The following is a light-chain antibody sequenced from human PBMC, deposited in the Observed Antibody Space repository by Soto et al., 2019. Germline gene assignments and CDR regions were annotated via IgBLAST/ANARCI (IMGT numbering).Light chain of an antibody. J-gene: IGLJ1*01. CDR2: EVN. V-gene: IGLV2-14*01. CDR1: SSDVGGYNS. CDR3: NSYTSAGAYV. Sequence: QSVLIQPPSVSGSPGQSITISCTGTSSDVGGYNSVSWYQQHPGKAPKLMIYEVNNRPSGVSNRFSASKSANTASLTISGLQTEDEADYYCNSYTSAGAYVFGTGTKVTVL.